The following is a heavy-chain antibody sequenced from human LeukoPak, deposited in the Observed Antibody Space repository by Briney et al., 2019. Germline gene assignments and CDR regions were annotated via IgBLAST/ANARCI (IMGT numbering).Heavy chain of an antibody. V-gene: IGHV1-8*01. Sequence: ASVKVSCKASGYTFTSYEINWVRQATGQGLEWMGWMNPNSGNTGYAQKFQGRVTMTRNTSISTAYMELSSLRSEDTAVYYCARSGSYFDWFDPWGQGTLVTVSS. CDR3: ARSGSYFDWFDP. D-gene: IGHD1-26*01. J-gene: IGHJ5*02. CDR2: MNPNSGNT. CDR1: GYTFTSYE.